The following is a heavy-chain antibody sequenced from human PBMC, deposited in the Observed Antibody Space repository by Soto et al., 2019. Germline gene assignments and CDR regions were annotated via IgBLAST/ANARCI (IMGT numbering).Heavy chain of an antibody. D-gene: IGHD4-17*01. Sequence: QVQLVQSGAEVKKPGASVKVSCKASGYTFTSYAMHWVRQAPGQRLEWMGWINAGNGNTKYTQKFQGRVTITRDTSASTAYMELSSLRSEDTAVYYCAREAYGKLSAFDIWGQGTMVTVSS. V-gene: IGHV1-3*01. CDR1: GYTFTSYA. CDR2: INAGNGNT. CDR3: AREAYGKLSAFDI. J-gene: IGHJ3*02.